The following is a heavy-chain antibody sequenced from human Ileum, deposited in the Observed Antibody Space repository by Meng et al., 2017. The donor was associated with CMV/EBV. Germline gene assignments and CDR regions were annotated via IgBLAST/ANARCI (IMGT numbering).Heavy chain of an antibody. J-gene: IGHJ4*02. CDR3: AKEVEPYYDFWSGYYTGLGY. D-gene: IGHD3-3*01. CDR2: IRYDGSNK. CDR1: GFTFSSYG. V-gene: IGHV3-30*02. Sequence: GESLKISCAASGFTFSSYGMHWVRQAPGKGLEWVAFIRYDGSNKYYADSVKGRFTISRDNSKNTLYLQMNSLRAEDTAEYYCAKEVEPYYDFWSGYYTGLGYWGQGTLVTVSS.